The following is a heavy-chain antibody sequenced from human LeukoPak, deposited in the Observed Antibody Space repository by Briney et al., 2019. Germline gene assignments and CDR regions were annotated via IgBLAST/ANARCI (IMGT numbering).Heavy chain of an antibody. D-gene: IGHD3-22*01. J-gene: IGHJ1*01. CDR1: GFTFGDYA. Sequence: GGSLRLSCTASGFTFGDYAMSWVRQARGKGLEWVGFIRSKAYGGTTEYAASVKGRFTISRDDSKSIAYLQMNSLKTEDTAVYYCTRERDYYDSSGYYYVRYFQHWGQGTLVTVSS. CDR3: TRERDYYDSSGYYYVRYFQH. V-gene: IGHV3-49*04. CDR2: IRSKAYGGTT.